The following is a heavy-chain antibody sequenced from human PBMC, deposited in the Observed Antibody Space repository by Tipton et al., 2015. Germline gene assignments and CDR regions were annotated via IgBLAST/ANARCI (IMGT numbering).Heavy chain of an antibody. Sequence: GSLRLSCAASGFNFNNYAMSWVRQAPGKGLEWVSSISGSGRSTLYTDSVKGRFTISKDHSNNTLYLQMSSLRVDDTAIYYCAKDAGWQWLEVGGLDYWGQGTLVTVSS. V-gene: IGHV3-23*01. J-gene: IGHJ4*02. CDR3: AKDAGWQWLEVGGLDY. D-gene: IGHD6-19*01. CDR1: GFNFNNYA. CDR2: ISGSGRST.